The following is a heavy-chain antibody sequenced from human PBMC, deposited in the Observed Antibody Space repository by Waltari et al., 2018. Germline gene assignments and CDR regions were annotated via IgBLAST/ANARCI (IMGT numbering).Heavy chain of an antibody. CDR2: IYPGDSDT. CDR1: GYSFTSYW. V-gene: IGHV5-51*03. CDR3: ARSSSGYGLRGFRFDP. J-gene: IGHJ5*02. Sequence: EVQLVQSGAEVKKPGESLKISGKGSGYSFTSYWIGWVRQMPGKGLEWMGIIYPGDSDTRYSPSFQGQVTISADKSISTAYLQWSSLKASDTAMYYCARSSSGYGLRGFRFDPWGQGTLVTVSS. D-gene: IGHD3-22*01.